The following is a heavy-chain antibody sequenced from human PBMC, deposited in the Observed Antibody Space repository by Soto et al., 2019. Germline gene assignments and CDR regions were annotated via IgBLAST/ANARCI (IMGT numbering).Heavy chain of an antibody. CDR3: AKATTNGGWFNPFDS. CDR2: LSGSGTST. D-gene: IGHD6-19*01. V-gene: IGHV3-23*01. Sequence: GGSLRLSCAASGFSFVNYAMNWFRQAPGKGLEWVSGLSGSGTSTYYADSVKGRFTISRDNSRDTLFLQMNSLTADDTAVYYCAKATTNGGWFNPFDSWGQGALVTVSS. J-gene: IGHJ4*02. CDR1: GFSFVNYA.